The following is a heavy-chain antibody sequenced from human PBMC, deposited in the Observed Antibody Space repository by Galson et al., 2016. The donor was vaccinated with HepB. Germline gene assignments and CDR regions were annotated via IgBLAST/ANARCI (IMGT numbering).Heavy chain of an antibody. CDR1: GYTFGGYR. CDR3: AGETSATQYFDY. J-gene: IGHJ4*02. CDR2: ITPSTGAT. Sequence: SVKVSCKASGYTFGGYRIHWVRQAPDQGLEWVGIITPSTGATSYAQKLRGRVTMTRDTSATTVYMELSRLGSEDTAIYFCAGETSATQYFDYWGQGALVTVSS. V-gene: IGHV1-46*04.